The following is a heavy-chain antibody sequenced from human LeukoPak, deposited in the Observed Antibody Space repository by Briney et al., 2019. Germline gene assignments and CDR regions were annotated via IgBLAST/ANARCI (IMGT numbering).Heavy chain of an antibody. CDR1: GFTFSRYW. D-gene: IGHD6-19*01. CDR2: IKQDGSQK. Sequence: GGSLRLSCAASGFTFSRYWMSWVRQAPGKGLEWVANIKQDGSQKSYVDSVKGRFTISRDNANNLLYLQMNSLRSEDTAVYYCARDSSGWYHWFDPWGQGTLVTVSS. CDR3: ARDSSGWYHWFDP. V-gene: IGHV3-7*03. J-gene: IGHJ5*02.